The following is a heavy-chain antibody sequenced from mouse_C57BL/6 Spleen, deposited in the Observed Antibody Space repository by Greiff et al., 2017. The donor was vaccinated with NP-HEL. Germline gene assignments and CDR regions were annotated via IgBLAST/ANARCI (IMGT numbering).Heavy chain of an antibody. CDR1: GFSFNTYA. J-gene: IGHJ2*01. CDR2: IRSKSNNYAT. D-gene: IGHD2-5*01. CDR3: VGGGYYSNYEDY. V-gene: IGHV10-1*01. Sequence: EVQGVESGGGLVQPKGSLKLSCAASGFSFNTYAMNWVRQAPGKGLEWVARIRSKSNNYATYYADSVKDRFTISRDDSESMLYLQMNNLKTEDTAMYYCVGGGYYSNYEDYWGQGTTLTVSS.